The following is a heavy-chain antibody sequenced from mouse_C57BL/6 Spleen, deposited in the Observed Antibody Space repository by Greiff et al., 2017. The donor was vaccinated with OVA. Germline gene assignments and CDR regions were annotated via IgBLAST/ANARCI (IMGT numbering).Heavy chain of an antibody. CDR1: GYTFTDYE. Sequence: VQLQESGAELVRPGASVTLSCTASGYTFTDYEMHWVKQTPVHGLEWIGAIDPETGGTAYNQKFKGKAILTADKSSSTAYMELRSLTAEDSAVYYCTRLPGTNWGQGTLVTVSA. D-gene: IGHD4-1*01. J-gene: IGHJ3*01. CDR2: IDPETGGT. CDR3: TRLPGTN. V-gene: IGHV1-15*01.